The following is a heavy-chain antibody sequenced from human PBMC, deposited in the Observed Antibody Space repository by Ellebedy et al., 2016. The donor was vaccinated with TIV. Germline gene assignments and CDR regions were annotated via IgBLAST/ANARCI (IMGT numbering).Heavy chain of an antibody. CDR1: GYTFSNYN. D-gene: IGHD4-17*01. CDR3: AREGRTTVTRDFDY. V-gene: IGHV1-18*01. CDR2: ISGYNDNT. Sequence: AASVKVSCKASGYTFSNYNIVWVRQAPGQVLEWMGWISGYNDNTNNAQNFQGRVTMTADTSTSTAYMELESLTADDTAVYYCAREGRTTVTRDFDYWGQGTLVTVSS. J-gene: IGHJ4*02.